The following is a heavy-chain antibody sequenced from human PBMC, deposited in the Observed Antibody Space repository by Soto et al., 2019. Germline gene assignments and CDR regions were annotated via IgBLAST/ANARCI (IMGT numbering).Heavy chain of an antibody. V-gene: IGHV4-39*01. D-gene: IGHD6-6*01. CDR3: ARLSSSPDRVHYYYYYMDV. CDR2: IYYSGST. CDR1: GGSISSSSYY. Sequence: PSETLSLTCTVSGGSISSSSYYWGWIRQPPGKGLEWIGSIYYSGSTYYNPSLKSRVTISVDTSKNQFSLKLSSVTAADTAVYYCARLSSSPDRVHYYYYYMDVWGKGTTVTVSS. J-gene: IGHJ6*03.